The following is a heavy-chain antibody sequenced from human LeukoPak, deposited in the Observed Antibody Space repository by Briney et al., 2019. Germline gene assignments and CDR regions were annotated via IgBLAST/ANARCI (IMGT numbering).Heavy chain of an antibody. CDR1: GFTFSSYG. V-gene: IGHV3-30*03. D-gene: IGHD2-2*01. CDR2: ISYDGSNK. CDR3: ARDSGIVVVPAAMADY. Sequence: GGSLRLSCAASGFTFSSYGMHWVRQAPGKGLEWVAVISYDGSNKYYADSVKGRFTISRDNSKNTLYLQMNSLRAEDTAVYYCARDSGIVVVPAAMADYWGQGTLVTVSS. J-gene: IGHJ4*02.